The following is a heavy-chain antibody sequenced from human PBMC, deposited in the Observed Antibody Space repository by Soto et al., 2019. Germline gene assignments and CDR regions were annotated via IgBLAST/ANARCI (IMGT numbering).Heavy chain of an antibody. Sequence: SGPTLVNPTPTLTLTCRFSGFSLTSTGVGVGWFRQPPGKALEWLGLTYWNDDDRYRSSLRSRLTITKDTSKNHVVLTMTNMDPEDTATYYCAHRPGGSGWRYYFDYWGQGTLVTVSS. D-gene: IGHD6-19*01. V-gene: IGHV2-5*01. CDR2: TYWNDDD. CDR3: AHRPGGSGWRYYFDY. J-gene: IGHJ4*02. CDR1: GFSLTSTGVG.